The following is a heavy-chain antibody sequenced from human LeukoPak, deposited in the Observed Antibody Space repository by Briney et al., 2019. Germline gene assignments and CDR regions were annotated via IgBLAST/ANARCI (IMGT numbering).Heavy chain of an antibody. CDR2: INTNTGNP. Sequence: GASVKVSCKASGYTFTSYAMNWVRQAPGQGLEWMGWINTNTGNPTYAQGFTGRFVFSLDTSVSTAYLQISSLKAEDTAVYYCARLYCGGDCYLYYYYYGMDVWGQGTTVTVSS. CDR1: GYTFTSYA. D-gene: IGHD2-21*02. CDR3: ARLYCGGDCYLYYYYYGMDV. J-gene: IGHJ6*02. V-gene: IGHV7-4-1*02.